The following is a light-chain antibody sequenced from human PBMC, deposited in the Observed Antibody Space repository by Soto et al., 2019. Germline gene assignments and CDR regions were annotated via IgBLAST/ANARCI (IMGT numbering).Light chain of an antibody. V-gene: IGLV2-14*01. CDR2: GVT. Sequence: QSALTQPASVSGPPGQSITISCTGTSSDVGGYNYVSWYQQHPGKAPKLMIYGVTNRPSGVSNRFSGSKSGNTASLTISGLQADDEADYYCSSYTSSTTLSVIFGGGTKLTVL. CDR1: SSDVGGYNY. CDR3: SSYTSSTTLSVI. J-gene: IGLJ2*01.